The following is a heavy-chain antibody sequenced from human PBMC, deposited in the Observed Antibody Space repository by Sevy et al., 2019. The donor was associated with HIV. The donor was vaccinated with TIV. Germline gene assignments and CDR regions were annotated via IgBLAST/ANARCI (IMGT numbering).Heavy chain of an antibody. V-gene: IGHV3-7*01. CDR2: IKADGSDK. D-gene: IGHD3-16*01. CDR1: GFTFSANW. Sequence: GGSLRLSCAASGFTFSANWMNWVRQAPGKGLEWVANIKADGSDKHYVDSVGGRFTISSDNANNLLFLQMNGLRVEDTAVYYCAHETFGRFESWGQGTLVTVSS. J-gene: IGHJ4*02. CDR3: AHETFGRFES.